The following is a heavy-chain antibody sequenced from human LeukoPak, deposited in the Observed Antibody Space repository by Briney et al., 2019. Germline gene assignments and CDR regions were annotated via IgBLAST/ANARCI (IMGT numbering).Heavy chain of an antibody. V-gene: IGHV3-23*01. D-gene: IGHD5-12*01. CDR1: GFTFSSYA. CDR2: ISAGGGTT. CDR3: AKDRAAYSGARGFDY. Sequence: GGSLRLSCAASGFTFSSYAMNWVRQAPGKGLEWVSHISAGGGTTYYADSVKGRFTISRDNSKNTLYLQMNSLRAEDTAVYYCAKDRAAYSGARGFDYWGQGTLVTVSS. J-gene: IGHJ4*02.